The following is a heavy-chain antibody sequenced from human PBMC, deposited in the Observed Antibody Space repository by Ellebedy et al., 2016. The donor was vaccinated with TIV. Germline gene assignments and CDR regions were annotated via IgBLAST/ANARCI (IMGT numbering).Heavy chain of an antibody. Sequence: ASVKVSCXASGYTFTSYGISWVRQAPGQGLEWMGWISAYNGNTNYAQKLQGRVTMTTDTSTSTAYMELRSLRSDDTAVYYCARDLPYYGDYSHAPYQVYFDYWGQGTLVTVSS. CDR3: ARDLPYYGDYSHAPYQVYFDY. CDR1: GYTFTSYG. CDR2: ISAYNGNT. V-gene: IGHV1-18*01. J-gene: IGHJ4*02. D-gene: IGHD4-17*01.